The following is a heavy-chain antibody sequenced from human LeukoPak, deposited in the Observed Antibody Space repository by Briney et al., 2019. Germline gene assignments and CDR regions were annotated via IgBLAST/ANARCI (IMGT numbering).Heavy chain of an antibody. CDR2: IYHSGST. CDR3: ARDGSGYRRLDY. D-gene: IGHD3-22*01. J-gene: IGHJ4*02. Sequence: PSQTLSLTCAVSGGFISSGGYSWSWIRQPPGKGLEWIGYIYHSGSTYYNPSLKSRVTISVDRSKNQFSLKLSSVTAADTAVYYCARDGSGYRRLDYWGQGTLVTVSS. V-gene: IGHV4-30-2*01. CDR1: GGFISSGGYS.